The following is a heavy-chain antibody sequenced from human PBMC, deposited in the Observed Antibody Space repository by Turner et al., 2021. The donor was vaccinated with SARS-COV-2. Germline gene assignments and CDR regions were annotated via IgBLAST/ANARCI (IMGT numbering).Heavy chain of an antibody. CDR3: ALYDGFGEDINYYYYYGMDV. CDR2: ISGSGGTT. J-gene: IGHJ6*02. D-gene: IGHD3-10*01. V-gene: IGHV3-23*01. Sequence: EVQLLESGGGLVQPGGSMRPPWAASEFTCSSYALSWVPQAPGKGLGVVSTISGSGGTTYYAASVKGRFTISRDNSKNTLYPQMNSLRAEDTAVYYCALYDGFGEDINYYYYYGMDVWGQGTTVTFSS. CDR1: EFTCSSYA.